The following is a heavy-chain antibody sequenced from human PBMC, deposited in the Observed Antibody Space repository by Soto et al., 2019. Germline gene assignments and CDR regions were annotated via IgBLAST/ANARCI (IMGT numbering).Heavy chain of an antibody. CDR1: GGSISSYY. CDR3: ARVSSYCGGDCYRFDY. D-gene: IGHD2-21*02. Sequence: SETLSLTCTVSGGSISSYYWSWTRQPPGKGLEWIGYIYYSGSTNYNPSLKSRVTISVDTSKNQFSLKLSSVTAADTAVYYCARVSSYCGGDCYRFDYWGQGTLVTVSS. J-gene: IGHJ4*02. CDR2: IYYSGST. V-gene: IGHV4-59*01.